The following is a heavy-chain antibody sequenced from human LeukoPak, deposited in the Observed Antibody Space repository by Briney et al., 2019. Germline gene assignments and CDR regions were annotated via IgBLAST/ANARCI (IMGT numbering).Heavy chain of an antibody. CDR2: MNPNSGNT. CDR3: ARGSRSGYYTYYYYYGMDV. V-gene: IGHV1-8*02. D-gene: IGHD3-3*01. CDR1: GYTFTGYY. J-gene: IGHJ6*02. Sequence: EASVKVSCKASGYTFTGYYMHWVRQAPGQGLEWMGWMNPNSGNTGYAQKFQGRVTMTRNTSISTAYMELSSLRSEDTAVYYCARGSRSGYYTYYYYYGMDVWGQGTTVTVSS.